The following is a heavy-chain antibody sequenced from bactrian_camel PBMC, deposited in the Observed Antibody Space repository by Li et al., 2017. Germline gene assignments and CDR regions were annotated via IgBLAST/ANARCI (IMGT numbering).Heavy chain of an antibody. CDR3: AVNKWGSCSPSWASETRYDY. J-gene: IGHJ4*01. Sequence: VQLVESGGGSVQSGGSLRLSCAASGNIYSSYCMGWFRQAPGKEREGVAAIDRDGTITYADSLKGRFTVSRDNAHNTVYLQLDSLKPEDTAIYYCAVNKWGSCSPSWASETRYDYWGQGTQVTVS. CDR1: GNIYSSYC. CDR2: IDRDGTI. V-gene: IGHV3S53*01. D-gene: IGHD3*01.